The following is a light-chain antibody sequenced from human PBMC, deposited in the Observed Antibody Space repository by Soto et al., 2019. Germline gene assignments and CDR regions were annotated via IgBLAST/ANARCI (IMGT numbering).Light chain of an antibody. V-gene: IGKV1-9*01. CDR3: QQLNSYLSIT. J-gene: IGKJ5*01. CDR1: QGISSY. Sequence: LQYTQSPSFLSASLGDRVTITCRSSQGISSYLAWYQQKPGKAPKLLIYAASTLQSGVPSRFSGSGSGTEFTLTISSLQPEDFATYYCQQLNSYLSITFGQGTRLEIK. CDR2: AAS.